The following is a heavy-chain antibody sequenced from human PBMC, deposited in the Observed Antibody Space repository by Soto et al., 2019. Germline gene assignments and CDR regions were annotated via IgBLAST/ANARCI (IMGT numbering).Heavy chain of an antibody. D-gene: IGHD2-8*01. CDR3: ARGIMPLTNGWYYGL. CDR2: TFDSGRT. Sequence: QVQLQESGPGLVKPSETLSLTCTVSGGSISGGVHSWSWIRQPPGKGLEWIGHTFDSGRTYYNPPRKCRFTISLYTSKNQFSLRLTSVTAAYTAVYYCARGIMPLTNGWYYGLSARGNLLTAS. CDR1: GGSISGGVHS. V-gene: IGHV4-30-4*01. J-gene: IGHJ2*01.